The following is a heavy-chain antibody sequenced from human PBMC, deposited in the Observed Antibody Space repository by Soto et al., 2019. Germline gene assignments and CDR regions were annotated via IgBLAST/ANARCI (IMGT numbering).Heavy chain of an antibody. V-gene: IGHV3-9*01. D-gene: IGHD6-13*01. J-gene: IGHJ5*02. Sequence: GGSLRLSCAASGFTFDDYAMHWVRQAPGKGLEWVSGISWNGGSIGYADSVKGRFTISRDNARNSLYLQMDSLRAEDTALYYCAKDSTISAAGWFDPWGQGTLVTVSS. CDR3: AKDSTISAAGWFDP. CDR2: ISWNGGSI. CDR1: GFTFDDYA.